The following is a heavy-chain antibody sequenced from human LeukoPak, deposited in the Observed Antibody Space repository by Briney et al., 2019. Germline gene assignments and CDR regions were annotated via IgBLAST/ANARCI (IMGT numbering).Heavy chain of an antibody. CDR2: IDGSGDTT. J-gene: IGHJ4*02. CDR3: AKGITYNFANWGSAQFDS. D-gene: IGHD7-27*01. CDR1: GFSFSSYT. Sequence: GGSLRLSCAASGFSFSSYTMTWVRQAPGKGLEWVSAIDGSGDTTHYADSVKGRFTISRDSSNTLYLQMNSLRGEDTAVYHCAKGITYNFANWGSAQFDSWGQATLVTVSS. V-gene: IGHV3-23*01.